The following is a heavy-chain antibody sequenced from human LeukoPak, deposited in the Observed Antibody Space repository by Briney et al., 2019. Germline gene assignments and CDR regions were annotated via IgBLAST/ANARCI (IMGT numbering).Heavy chain of an antibody. Sequence: GGSLRVSCAASGFTFSNHAMSWVRQAPGKRLEWVSTISGSGDSTYYADSVKGRFTISGDNTKNTLYLQMNSLRAEDTAVYYCARRGPNWGFFDYWGRGTLVTVSS. CDR3: ARRGPNWGFFDY. D-gene: IGHD7-27*01. CDR2: ISGSGDST. V-gene: IGHV3-23*01. J-gene: IGHJ4*02. CDR1: GFTFSNHA.